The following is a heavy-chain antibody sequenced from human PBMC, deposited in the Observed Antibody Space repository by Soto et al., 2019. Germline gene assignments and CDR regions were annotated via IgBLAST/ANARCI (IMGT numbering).Heavy chain of an antibody. CDR2: IHGSGAIT. J-gene: IGHJ2*01. Sequence: EVQVLQSGGGLVQPGGSLRLSCAASGLTFSRFAMSWVRQAPGKGLEWVATIHGSGAITNYADSVRGRFTISRDNSKDTMYLQLNTLRVEDTAVYYCAKDKGPGSYTNWCFDVWGRGTLVTVPS. D-gene: IGHD3-10*01. CDR3: AKDKGPGSYTNWCFDV. V-gene: IGHV3-23*01. CDR1: GLTFSRFA.